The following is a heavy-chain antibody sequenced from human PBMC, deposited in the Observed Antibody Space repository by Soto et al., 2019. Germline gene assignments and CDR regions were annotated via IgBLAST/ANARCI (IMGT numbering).Heavy chain of an antibody. CDR1: GYTFTNYW. J-gene: IGHJ6*02. V-gene: IGHV5-51*01. CDR2: IYPGDSDT. CDR3: AASIFYYGMDV. Sequence: GEALKISCEGSGYTFTNYWIGWVRQMPGKGPEWMGIIYPGDSDTKYNPSFQGQVTISADKSITTTYLQWSSLRASDTAIYYCAASIFYYGMDVWGQGTTVTVS.